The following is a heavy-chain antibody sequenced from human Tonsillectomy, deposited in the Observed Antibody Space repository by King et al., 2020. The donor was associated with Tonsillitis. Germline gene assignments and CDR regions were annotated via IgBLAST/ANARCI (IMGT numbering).Heavy chain of an antibody. V-gene: IGHV3-43D*03. CDR1: GFTFDDYG. CDR3: AKDSGDDSRVVSMDY. CDR2: ISWDGSNT. D-gene: IGHD3-3*01. J-gene: IGHJ4*02. Sequence: DVQLVESGGVVVQPGGSLRLSCAASGFTFDDYGMHWVRQAPGKGLEWVSLISWDGSNTYYTDSVKGRFTISRDNSKNSLYLQMNSLRAEDTALYYCAKDSGDDSRVVSMDYWGQGTLVTVPS.